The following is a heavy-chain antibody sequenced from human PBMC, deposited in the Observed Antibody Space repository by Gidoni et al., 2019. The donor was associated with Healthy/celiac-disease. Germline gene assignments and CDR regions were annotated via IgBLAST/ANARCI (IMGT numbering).Heavy chain of an antibody. D-gene: IGHD6-19*01. CDR2: ISSSSSYI. CDR3: ARGGSGWRDYFDY. J-gene: IGHJ4*02. CDR1: GFTFSSYS. Sequence: EVQLVESGGGLVKPGGSLRLSCAASGFTFSSYSMNWVRQDPGKGLEWVSSISSSSSYIYYADSVKGRFTISRDNAKNSLYLQMNSLRAEDTAVYYCARGGSGWRDYFDYWGQGTLVTVSS. V-gene: IGHV3-21*01.